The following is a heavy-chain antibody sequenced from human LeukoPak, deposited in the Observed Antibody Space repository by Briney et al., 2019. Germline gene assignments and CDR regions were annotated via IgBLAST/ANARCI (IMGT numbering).Heavy chain of an antibody. CDR1: GGSISSGSYY. CDR3: ARGYYYGSGSYYNLDVGHGY. Sequence: SETLSLTCTVSGGSISSGSYYWSWIRQPAGKGLEWIGRIYTSGSTNYNPSLKSRVTISVDTSKNQFSLKLSSVTAADTAVYYCARGYYYGSGSYYNLDVGHGYWGQGTLVTVSS. D-gene: IGHD3-10*01. J-gene: IGHJ4*02. V-gene: IGHV4-61*02. CDR2: IYTSGST.